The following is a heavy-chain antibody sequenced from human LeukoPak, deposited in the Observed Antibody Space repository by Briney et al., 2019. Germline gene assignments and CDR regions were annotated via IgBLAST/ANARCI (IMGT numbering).Heavy chain of an antibody. Sequence: GGSLRLSCAASGFTFSSHGMHWVRQAPGEGLKWVAVFRTNGSYIYYADSVKGRFTISRDSSKNMLYLQMNSLRAEDTAVYVCSRDRSGVSGSYIDYWGQGTLVTVSS. CDR3: SRDRSGVSGSYIDY. V-gene: IGHV3-33*01. CDR2: FRTNGSYI. D-gene: IGHD3-16*01. J-gene: IGHJ4*02. CDR1: GFTFSSHG.